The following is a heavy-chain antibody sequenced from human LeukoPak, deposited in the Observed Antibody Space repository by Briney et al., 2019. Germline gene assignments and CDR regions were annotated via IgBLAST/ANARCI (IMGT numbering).Heavy chain of an antibody. D-gene: IGHD3-3*01. CDR1: GFTFDGYT. CDR3: AKGGLLEWSFNWFDP. CDR2: ISWDGGST. V-gene: IGHV3-43*01. Sequence: GGSLRLSCAASGFTFDGYTMHWVRQAPGKGLELVSLISWDGGSTYYADSVKGRFTISRDNSKNSLYLQMNSLRTEDTALYYCAKGGLLEWSFNWFDPWGQGTLVTVSS. J-gene: IGHJ5*02.